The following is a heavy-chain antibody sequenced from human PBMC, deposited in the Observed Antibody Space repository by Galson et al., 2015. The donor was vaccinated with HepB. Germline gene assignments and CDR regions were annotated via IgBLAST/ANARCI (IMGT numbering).Heavy chain of an antibody. D-gene: IGHD4-17*01. CDR1: GFTFSSYW. CDR3: ARANGDYNWYFDL. J-gene: IGHJ2*01. CDR2: IKQDGSEK. Sequence: SLRLSCAASGFTFSSYWMSWVRQAPGKGLEWVANIKQDGSEKYYVDSVKGRFTISRDNAKNSLYLQMNSLRAEDTAVYYCARANGDYNWYFDLWGRGTLVTVSS. V-gene: IGHV3-7*03.